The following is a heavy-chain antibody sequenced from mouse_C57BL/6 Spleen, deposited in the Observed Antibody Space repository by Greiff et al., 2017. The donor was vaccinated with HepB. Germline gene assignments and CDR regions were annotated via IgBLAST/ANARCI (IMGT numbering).Heavy chain of an antibody. CDR3: ARRGTTVVFDY. Sequence: QVQLQQPGAELVRPGTSVKLSCKASGYTFTSYWMHWVKQRPGQGLEWIGVIDPSDSYTNYNQKFKGKATLTVDTSSSTAYMQLSSLTSEDSAVYYCARRGTTVVFDYGGQGTTLTVSS. CDR1: GYTFTSYW. J-gene: IGHJ2*01. V-gene: IGHV1-59*01. D-gene: IGHD1-1*01. CDR2: IDPSDSYT.